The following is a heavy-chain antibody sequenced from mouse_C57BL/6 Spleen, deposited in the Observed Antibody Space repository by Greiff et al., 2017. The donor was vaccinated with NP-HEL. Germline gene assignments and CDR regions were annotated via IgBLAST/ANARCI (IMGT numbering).Heavy chain of an antibody. J-gene: IGHJ3*01. CDR2: ISYDGSN. V-gene: IGHV3-6*01. D-gene: IGHD2-4*01. Sequence: DVKLQESGPGLVKPSQSLSLTCSVTGYSITSGYYWNWIRQFPGNKLEWMGYISYDGSNKYNPSLKNRISITRDTSKNQFFLKLNSVTTEDTATYYCARVGDYDSWFAYWGKGTLVTVSA. CDR3: ARVGDYDSWFAY. CDR1: GYSITSGYY.